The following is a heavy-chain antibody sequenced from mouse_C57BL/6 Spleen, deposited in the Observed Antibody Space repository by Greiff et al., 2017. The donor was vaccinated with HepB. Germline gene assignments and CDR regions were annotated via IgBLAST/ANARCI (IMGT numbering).Heavy chain of an antibody. J-gene: IGHJ3*01. CDR1: GYTFTSYW. CDR3: ARRSSSDYRGFAY. CDR2: IDPSDSYT. V-gene: IGHV1-69*01. D-gene: IGHD3-2*02. Sequence: QVQLQQPGAELVMPGASVKLSCKASGYTFTSYWMHWVKQRPGQGLEWIGEIDPSDSYTNYNQKFKGKSTLTVDKSSSTAYMQLSSLTSEDSAVYDCARRSSSDYRGFAYWGQGTLVTVSA.